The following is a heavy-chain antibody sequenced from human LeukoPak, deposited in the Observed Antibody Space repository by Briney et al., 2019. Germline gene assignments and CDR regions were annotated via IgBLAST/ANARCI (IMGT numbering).Heavy chain of an antibody. CDR3: AEGGVMITFGGVIPFDY. J-gene: IGHJ4*02. Sequence: GGSLRLSCAASGFTFSSYAMSWVRQAPGKGLEWVSAISGSGGSTYYADSVQGRFTISRDNSKNTLYLQMNSLRAEDTAVYYCAEGGVMITFGGVIPFDYWGQGTLVTVSS. V-gene: IGHV3-23*01. CDR2: ISGSGGST. D-gene: IGHD3-16*02. CDR1: GFTFSSYA.